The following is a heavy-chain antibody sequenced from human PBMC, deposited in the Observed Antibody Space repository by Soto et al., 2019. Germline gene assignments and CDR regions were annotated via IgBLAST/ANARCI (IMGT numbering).Heavy chain of an antibody. J-gene: IGHJ6*03. Sequence: EVQLVESGGGLVQPGGSLKLSCAASGFTFSGSAMHWVRQASGKGLEWVGRIRSKANSYATAYAASVKGRFTISRDDPKNTAYLQMNSLKTEDTAVYYCTRTYYDFWSGYMDNYYYMDVWGKGTTVTVSS. CDR1: GFTFSGSA. V-gene: IGHV3-73*01. CDR3: TRTYYDFWSGYMDNYYYMDV. CDR2: IRSKANSYAT. D-gene: IGHD3-3*01.